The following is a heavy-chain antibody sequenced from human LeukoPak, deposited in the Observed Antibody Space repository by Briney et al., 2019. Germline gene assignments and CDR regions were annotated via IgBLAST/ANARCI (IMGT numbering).Heavy chain of an antibody. D-gene: IGHD6-19*01. V-gene: IGHV4-34*01. CDR2: INHSGST. CDR1: GFTFSNAW. Sequence: PGGSLRLSCAASGFTFSNAWMNWVRQPPGKGLEWIGEINHSGSTNYNPSLKSRVTISVDTSKNQFSLKLSSVTAADTAVYYCARDSSDLLWGQGTMVTVSS. CDR3: ARDSSDLL. J-gene: IGHJ3*01.